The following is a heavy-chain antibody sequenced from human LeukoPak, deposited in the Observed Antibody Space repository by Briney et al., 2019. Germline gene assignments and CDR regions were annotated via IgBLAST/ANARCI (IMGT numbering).Heavy chain of an antibody. CDR2: ISSSGSTI. J-gene: IGHJ2*01. V-gene: IGHV3-48*03. CDR1: GFTFSSYE. CDR3: ARVRSGWYFDL. Sequence: GGSLRLSCAASGFTFSSYEMNWVRQAPGKGLEWVSYISSSGSTIYYADSVKGRFTISRDNAKNSLYLQMNSLKAGDTAMYFCARVRSGWYFDLWGRGTLVTVSS. D-gene: IGHD3-10*01.